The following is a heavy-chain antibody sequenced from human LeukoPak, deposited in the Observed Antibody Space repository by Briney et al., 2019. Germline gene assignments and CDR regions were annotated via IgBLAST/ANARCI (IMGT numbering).Heavy chain of an antibody. CDR1: GFTCRTYW. V-gene: IGHV3-7*01. J-gene: IGHJ3*01. Sequence: LAGGSLKLPCAASGFTCRTYWMSWIRQAPGKEPEWVADINQDGSEEYYLQSVRGRFTVSRDNAQNAVFLQMTNLRADDTAVYYCARWKMELQRNAFDFWGQGTVVTVSS. D-gene: IGHD1-26*01. CDR3: ARWKMELQRNAFDF. CDR2: INQDGSEE.